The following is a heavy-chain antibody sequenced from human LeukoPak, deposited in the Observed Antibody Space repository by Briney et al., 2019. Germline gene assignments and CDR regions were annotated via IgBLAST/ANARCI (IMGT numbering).Heavy chain of an antibody. D-gene: IGHD3-22*01. V-gene: IGHV3-48*03. CDR2: ILDSGRVV. Sequence: GGSLRLSCAASGFTFSRFEMNWVRQAPGRGLQWVSSILDSGRVVNYADSVKGRFSISGDIAKNSVYLQMTSLRSDDTAVYYCVRWGVDYDSSDYYPAFDSWGLGTLVTVSS. J-gene: IGHJ4*02. CDR1: GFTFSRFE. CDR3: VRWGVDYDSSDYYPAFDS.